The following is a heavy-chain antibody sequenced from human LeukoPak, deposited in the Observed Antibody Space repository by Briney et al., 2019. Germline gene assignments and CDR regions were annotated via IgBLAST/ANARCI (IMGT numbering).Heavy chain of an antibody. CDR2: IYYTGST. V-gene: IGHV4-59*01. CDR3: AGMRITTPTVRTLDY. J-gene: IGHJ4*02. Sequence: SETLSLTCTVSGGSMSTYYWTWLRQPPGKGLEWIGFIYYTGSTNYNPSLTSRGTISVDTSKNQFSLKLSSVTAADTAVYYCAGMRITTPTVRTLDYWGQGTLVTVSS. D-gene: IGHD1-14*01. CDR1: GGSMSTYY.